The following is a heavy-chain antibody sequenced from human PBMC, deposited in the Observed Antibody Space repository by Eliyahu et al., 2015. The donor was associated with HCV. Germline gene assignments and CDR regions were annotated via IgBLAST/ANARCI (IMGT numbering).Heavy chain of an antibody. CDR2: ISSSSTTI. D-gene: IGHD1-26*01. V-gene: IGHV3-11*01. CDR3: AREGDDDGGYYFVEAFDV. Sequence: QVQLVESGGGLVKPGGSLRLSCAASGFTFSDYYMTWIRQAPGKGLEWVSYISSSSTTIYYADSVKGRFTISRDNAKNSLYLQMNSLRADDTAVYYCAREGDDDGGYYFVEAFDVWGQGTMVTVSS. CDR1: GFTFSDYY. J-gene: IGHJ3*01.